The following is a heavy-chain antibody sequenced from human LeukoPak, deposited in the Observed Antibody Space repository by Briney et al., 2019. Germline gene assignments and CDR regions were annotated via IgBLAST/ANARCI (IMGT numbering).Heavy chain of an antibody. CDR2: IYHSGST. CDR1: GYSISSGYY. J-gene: IGHJ6*03. V-gene: IGHV4-38-2*02. CDR3: AREAAYYYGSGIPNYYYMDV. D-gene: IGHD3-10*01. Sequence: PSETLSLTCTVSGYSISSGYYWGWIRPPPGKGLEWIGSIYHSGSTYYNPSLKSRVTISVDTSKNQFSLKLSSVTAADTAVYYCAREAAYYYGSGIPNYYYMDVWGKGTTVTISS.